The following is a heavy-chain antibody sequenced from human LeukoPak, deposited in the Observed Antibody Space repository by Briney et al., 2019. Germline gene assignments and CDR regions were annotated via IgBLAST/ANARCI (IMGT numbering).Heavy chain of an antibody. J-gene: IGHJ4*02. D-gene: IGHD3-10*01. Sequence: GGSLRLSCAASGFTFSSYAMSWIRQAPGKGLEWVSAISGSGGSTYYADSVKGRFTISRDNSKNTLYLQMNSLRAEDTAVYYCATGGVLLWFGELAYFDYWGQGTLVTVSS. CDR2: ISGSGGST. CDR3: ATGGVLLWFGELAYFDY. V-gene: IGHV3-23*01. CDR1: GFTFSSYA.